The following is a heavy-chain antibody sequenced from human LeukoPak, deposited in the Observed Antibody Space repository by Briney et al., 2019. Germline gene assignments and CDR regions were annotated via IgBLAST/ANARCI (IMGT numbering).Heavy chain of an antibody. D-gene: IGHD6-19*01. CDR2: ISSSSSYI. V-gene: IGHV3-21*01. J-gene: IGHJ4*02. Sequence: GGSLRLSCAASGFTFSSYSMNWVRQAPGKGLEWVSSISSSSSYIYYADSVKGRFTISRDNAKNSLYLQMNSLRAEDTAVYYYARDDSSGWFDKWDFDYWGQGTLVTVSS. CDR1: GFTFSSYS. CDR3: ARDDSSGWFDKWDFDY.